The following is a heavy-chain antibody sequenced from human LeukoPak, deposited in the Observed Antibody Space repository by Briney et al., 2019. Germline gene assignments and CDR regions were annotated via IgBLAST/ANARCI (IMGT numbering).Heavy chain of an antibody. J-gene: IGHJ4*02. CDR2: IYSGGST. V-gene: IGHV3-53*04. Sequence: PGGSLRLSCAASGFTVSSNYMSWVRQAPGKGLEWVSVIYSGGSTYYADSVKGRFTISRHNSKNTLYLQMNSLRAEDTAVYYCARVLKGDDFWSGYHIDYWGQGTLVTVSS. CDR3: ARVLKGDDFWSGYHIDY. CDR1: GFTVSSNY. D-gene: IGHD3-3*01.